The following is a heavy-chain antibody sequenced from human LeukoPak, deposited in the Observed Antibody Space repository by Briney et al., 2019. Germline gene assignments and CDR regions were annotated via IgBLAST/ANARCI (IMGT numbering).Heavy chain of an antibody. D-gene: IGHD3-10*01. J-gene: IGHJ4*02. V-gene: IGHV3-30*04. CDR3: ARAMVRGVIPY. CDR2: ISNDGTIQ. Sequence: PGRSLRLSCAASGFTFRAYAMHWVRQAPGKGLEWLAVISNDGTIQYYADSVKGRFTISRDNSRNIMNLQTDSLRPEDTALYYCARAMVRGVIPYWGLGTLVTVSS. CDR1: GFTFRAYA.